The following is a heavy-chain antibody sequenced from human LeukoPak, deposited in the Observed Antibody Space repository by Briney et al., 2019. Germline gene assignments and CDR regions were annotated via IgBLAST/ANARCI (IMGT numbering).Heavy chain of an antibody. Sequence: SQTLSLTCAISGDSVSSNSAGWNWIRQSPSRGLEWLGRTYYRSKWYNDDAVSVKSRITINPDTSKNQFSLQLNSVTPEDTAVYYCARGAVAGTYYYYYMDVWGKGTTVTVSS. J-gene: IGHJ6*03. V-gene: IGHV6-1*01. D-gene: IGHD6-19*01. CDR1: GDSVSSNSAG. CDR2: TYYRSKWYN. CDR3: ARGAVAGTYYYYYMDV.